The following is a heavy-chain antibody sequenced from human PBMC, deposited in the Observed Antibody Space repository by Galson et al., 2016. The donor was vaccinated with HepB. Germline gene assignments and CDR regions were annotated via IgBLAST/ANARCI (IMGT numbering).Heavy chain of an antibody. CDR1: GFIFDDYG. Sequence: SLRLSCAASGFIFDDYGLSWVRQAPGKGLEWVSGINWNGGSTGYADSVKGRFTISRDNAKNSLYLQMNSLRAEDTAVYYCAKDLSYWNSPFFDYWGQGTLVTVSS. CDR2: INWNGGST. J-gene: IGHJ4*02. CDR3: AKDLSYWNSPFFDY. D-gene: IGHD1-7*01. V-gene: IGHV3-20*04.